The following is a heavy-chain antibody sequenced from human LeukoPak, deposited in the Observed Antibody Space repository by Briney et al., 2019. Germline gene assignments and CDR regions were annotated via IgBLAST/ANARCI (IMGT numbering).Heavy chain of an antibody. CDR2: ISYSGST. CDR1: GVPISSNSQY. Sequence: ASETLSLTCTVSGVPISSNSQYWAWIRQPPGKGLEWLGTISYSGSTHYNPSLKSRVTISLDTTKNQFSLKLTSMTAADTAVYYCARNPGTSTLDSWGQGTLVTVSS. J-gene: IGHJ4*02. V-gene: IGHV4-39*01. CDR3: ARNPGTSTLDS. D-gene: IGHD6-6*01.